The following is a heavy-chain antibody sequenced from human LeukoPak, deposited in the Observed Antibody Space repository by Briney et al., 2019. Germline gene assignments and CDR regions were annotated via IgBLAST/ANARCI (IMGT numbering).Heavy chain of an antibody. CDR3: ARAPDSITMVRGVGGYFDY. Sequence: GRSLRLSCAASGFTFSSYAMHWVRQAPGKRLEWVAVISYGGSNKYYADPVKGRFTISRDNSKNTLYLQMNSLRAEDTAVYYCARAPDSITMVRGVGGYFDYWGQGTLVTVSS. CDR1: GFTFSSYA. CDR2: ISYGGSNK. J-gene: IGHJ4*02. D-gene: IGHD3-10*01. V-gene: IGHV3-30*04.